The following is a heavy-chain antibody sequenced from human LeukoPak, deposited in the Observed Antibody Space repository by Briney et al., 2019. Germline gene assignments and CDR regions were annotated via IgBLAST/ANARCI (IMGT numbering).Heavy chain of an antibody. CDR3: AKDWGPPGTLSPESPRDY. CDR1: GFTFSSYG. CDR2: IRYDGSNK. V-gene: IGHV3-30*02. J-gene: IGHJ4*02. D-gene: IGHD1-14*01. Sequence: PGGSLRLSCAASGFTFSSYGMHWVRQAPGKGLEWVAFIRYDGSNKYYADSVKGRFTISRDNSKNTLYLQMNSLRAEDTAVYYCAKDWGPPGTLSPESPRDYWGQGTLVTVSS.